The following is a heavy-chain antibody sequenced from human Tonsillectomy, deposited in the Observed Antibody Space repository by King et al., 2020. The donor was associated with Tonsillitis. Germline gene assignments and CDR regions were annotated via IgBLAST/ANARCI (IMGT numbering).Heavy chain of an antibody. CDR3: ARGGRYYDSCYYPFDY. CDR1: GFTFDDYA. Sequence: VQLVESGGGLVQPGRSLRLSCAASGFTFDDYAMHWVRHAPGKGLEWVSGISWNSGSIDYADSVKGRFTISRDNAKNSLFLQMKSLIDEDTALYYCARGGRYYDSCYYPFDYWGQGTLVTVSS. J-gene: IGHJ4*02. D-gene: IGHD3-22*01. V-gene: IGHV3-9*01. CDR2: ISWNSGSI.